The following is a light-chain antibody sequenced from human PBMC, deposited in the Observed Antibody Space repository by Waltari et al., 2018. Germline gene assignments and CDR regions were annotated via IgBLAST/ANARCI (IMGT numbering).Light chain of an antibody. V-gene: IGLV2-11*01. J-gene: IGLJ2*01. CDR3: CSYAGSYSVV. CDR1: SSDVGGSNY. Sequence: QSALTQPRSVSGSPGQSVTLYCTGTSSDVGGSNYVSWYQQPPGKAPKLMIYDVSKRPSGVPDRFSGSKSGNTASLTISGLQAEDEADYYCCSYAGSYSVVFGGGTKLTVL. CDR2: DVS.